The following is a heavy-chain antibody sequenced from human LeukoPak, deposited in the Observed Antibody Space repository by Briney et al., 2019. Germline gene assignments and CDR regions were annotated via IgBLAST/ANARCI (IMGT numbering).Heavy chain of an antibody. CDR3: ARRAAGDYFDY. V-gene: IGHV4-61*02. CDR2: TYTSGST. CDR1: GGSTSSGSYY. Sequence: PSQTLSLTCTVSGGSTSSGSYYWSWIRQPAGKGLEWIGRTYTSGSTNYNPSLKSRVTISVDTSKNQFSLKLSSVTPADTAVYFCARRAAGDYFDYWGQGNLVTVSS. J-gene: IGHJ4*02. D-gene: IGHD6-13*01.